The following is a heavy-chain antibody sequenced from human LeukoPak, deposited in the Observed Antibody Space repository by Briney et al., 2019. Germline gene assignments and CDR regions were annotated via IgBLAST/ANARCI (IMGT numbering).Heavy chain of an antibody. J-gene: IGHJ4*02. Sequence: GGSLRLSCAASGFTFSTFAMSWVRQAPGKGLEWISGISNSGRSTYYADSVRGRFTISRDNSKNTLYLQMNSLRAEDTAVYYCAKVWGLLDYWGQGTLVTVSS. CDR1: GFTFSTFA. D-gene: IGHD7-27*01. CDR3: AKVWGLLDY. V-gene: IGHV3-23*01. CDR2: ISNSGRST.